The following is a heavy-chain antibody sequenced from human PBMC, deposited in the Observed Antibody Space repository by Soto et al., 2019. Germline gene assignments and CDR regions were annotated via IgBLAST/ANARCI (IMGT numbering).Heavy chain of an antibody. D-gene: IGHD3-10*01. CDR2: IIPIFGTA. CDR3: ARGRNCMGRAPPPLDY. Sequence: QVQLVQSGAEVKKPGSSVKVSCKASGGTFSSYAISWVRQAPGQGLEWMGGIIPIFGTANYAQKFQGRVTLTEEEYTSQAYNERHSLRSEATAVYYCARGRNCMGRAPPPLDYWGQGTLVNVSS. V-gene: IGHV1-69*01. J-gene: IGHJ4*02. CDR1: GGTFSSYA.